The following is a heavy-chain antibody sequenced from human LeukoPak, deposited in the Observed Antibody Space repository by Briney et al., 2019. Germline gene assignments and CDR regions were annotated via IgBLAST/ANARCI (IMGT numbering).Heavy chain of an antibody. CDR2: IYHSGST. D-gene: IGHD3-10*01. V-gene: IGHV4-38-2*01. Sequence: SETLSLTCAVSGYSISSGYYWGWIRQPPGKGLEWIGSIYHSGSTYYNPSLKSRVTISVDTSKNQFSLKLSSVTAADTAVYYCAGTSMVQGVIITFSDYWGQGTLVTVSS. CDR3: AGTSMVQGVIITFSDY. J-gene: IGHJ4*02. CDR1: GYSISSGYY.